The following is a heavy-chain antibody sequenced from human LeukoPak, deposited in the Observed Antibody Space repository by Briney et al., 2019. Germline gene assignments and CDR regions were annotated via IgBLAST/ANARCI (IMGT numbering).Heavy chain of an antibody. CDR1: GXTFSSYD. CDR2: IGTARDP. D-gene: IGHD4-17*01. J-gene: IGHJ4*02. CDR3: VRGSGYGDYSLGY. V-gene: IGHV3-13*05. Sequence: GGSLRLSCAASGXTFSSYDMHWVRQATGKGQEWVSAIGTARDPYYSGSVKGRFTISRENAKNSLYLQMNILRAGDTAVYYCVRGSGYGDYSLGYWGQRTLVTVSS.